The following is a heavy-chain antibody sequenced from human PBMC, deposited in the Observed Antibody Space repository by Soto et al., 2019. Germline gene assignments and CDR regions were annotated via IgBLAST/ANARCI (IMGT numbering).Heavy chain of an antibody. Sequence: ETLSLTCAVYGGSFSGYYWSWIRQPPGKGLEWIGEINHSGSTNYNPSLKSRVTISVDTSKNQFSLKLSSVTAADTAVYYCARGRGSGSYRPHYYGMDVWGQGTTVTVSS. D-gene: IGHD1-26*01. CDR1: GGSFSGYY. CDR2: INHSGST. J-gene: IGHJ6*02. CDR3: ARGRGSGSYRPHYYGMDV. V-gene: IGHV4-34*01.